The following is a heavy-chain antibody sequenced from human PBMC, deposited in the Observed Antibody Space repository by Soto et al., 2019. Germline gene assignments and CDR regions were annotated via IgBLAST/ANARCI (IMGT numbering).Heavy chain of an antibody. D-gene: IGHD2-15*01. V-gene: IGHV1-69*13. J-gene: IGHJ6*02. CDR1: GGTFSSYA. CDR2: IIPIFGTA. CDR3: ARDRIVVVVAAPYYYYGMDV. Sequence: SVKVSCKASGGTFSSYAISWVRQAPGQGLEWMGGIIPIFGTANYAQKFQGRVTITADESTSTAYMELSSLRSEDTAVYYCARDRIVVVVAAPYYYYGMDVWGQGTTVTVSS.